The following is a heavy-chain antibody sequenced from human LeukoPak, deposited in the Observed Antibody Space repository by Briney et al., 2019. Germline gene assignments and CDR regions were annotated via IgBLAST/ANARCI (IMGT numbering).Heavy chain of an antibody. CDR3: ARRWNYGRNYYIDV. J-gene: IGHJ6*03. Sequence: SETLSLTCAVYGGSFSNYYWSWIRQTPGKGMEWIGEINDSRRINYNPSLMSRVTVSVDTSKNQFSLRLTSVTATDTAVYYCARRWNYGRNYYIDVWGKGATVSVSS. CDR1: GGSFSNYY. D-gene: IGHD1-7*01. CDR2: INDSRRI. V-gene: IGHV4-34*01.